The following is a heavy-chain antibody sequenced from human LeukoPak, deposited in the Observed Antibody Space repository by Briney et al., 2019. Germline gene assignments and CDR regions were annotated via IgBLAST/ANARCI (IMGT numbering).Heavy chain of an antibody. D-gene: IGHD2-2*01. Sequence: SETLSLTCTVSGGSITSYYWSWIRQPPGKGLEWIGYIYYSGSTNYNPSLKSRVTISVDTSKNQFSLKLSSVTAADTAVYYCAKSPYGSTSTNYYMDVWGEGTTVTVSS. CDR2: IYYSGST. CDR1: GGSITSYY. CDR3: AKSPYGSTSTNYYMDV. J-gene: IGHJ6*03. V-gene: IGHV4-59*01.